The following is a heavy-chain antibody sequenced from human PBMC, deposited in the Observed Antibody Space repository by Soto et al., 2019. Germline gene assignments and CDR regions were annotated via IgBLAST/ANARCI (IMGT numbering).Heavy chain of an antibody. CDR3: ARLIGYCSSTSCYKDWFDP. CDR1: GYSFTSYW. D-gene: IGHD2-2*02. J-gene: IGHJ5*02. CDR2: IYPGDSDT. Sequence: GESLKISCKGSGYSFTSYWIGWVRQMPGKGLEWMGIIYPGDSDTRYSPSFQGQVTISADKSISTAYLQWSSLKASDTAMYYCARLIGYCSSTSCYKDWFDPWGQGTLVTVSS. V-gene: IGHV5-51*01.